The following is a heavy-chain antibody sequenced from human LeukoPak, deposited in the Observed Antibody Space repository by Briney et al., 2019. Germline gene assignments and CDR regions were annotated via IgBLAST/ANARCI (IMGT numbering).Heavy chain of an antibody. D-gene: IGHD3-22*01. Sequence: PGGSLRLSCAASGFTFSSYGMHWVRQAPGKGLEWVAFIRNDGSDKYYADSVKGRFTISRDNSKNTLYLQMNSLRVEDTAVYYCAKGLNNYDGSGYPSWGQGTLVTVSS. V-gene: IGHV3-30*02. CDR1: GFTFSSYG. CDR2: IRNDGSDK. J-gene: IGHJ4*02. CDR3: AKGLNNYDGSGYPS.